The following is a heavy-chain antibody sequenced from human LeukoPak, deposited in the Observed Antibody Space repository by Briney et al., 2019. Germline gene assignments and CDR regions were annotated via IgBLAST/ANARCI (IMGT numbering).Heavy chain of an antibody. J-gene: IGHJ4*02. CDR1: GFTFSSYA. CDR3: AKALRRYSSGYYFDY. Sequence: GGSLRLSCAASGFTFSSYAMSWVRQAPGKGLEWVSAISGSGGSTYYADSVKGGFTISRDNSKNTLYLQMNILRAEDTAVYYCAKALRRYSSGYYFDYWGQGTLVTVSS. CDR2: ISGSGGST. D-gene: IGHD3-22*01. V-gene: IGHV3-23*01.